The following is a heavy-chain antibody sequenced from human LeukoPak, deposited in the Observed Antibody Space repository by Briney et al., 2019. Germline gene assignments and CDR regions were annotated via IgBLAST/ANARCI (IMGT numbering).Heavy chain of an antibody. CDR1: GYTFTGYY. D-gene: IGHD3-22*01. V-gene: IGHV1-2*06. CDR3: ARGPITTRSHFDY. CDR2: INPNSGGT. Sequence: ASVKVSCKASGYTFTGYYMHWVRQAPGQGLEWMGRINPNSGGTNYAQKFQGRVTMTRDTSISTAYMELSSLRSEDTAVYYCARGPITTRSHFDYWGQGTLVTVSS. J-gene: IGHJ4*02.